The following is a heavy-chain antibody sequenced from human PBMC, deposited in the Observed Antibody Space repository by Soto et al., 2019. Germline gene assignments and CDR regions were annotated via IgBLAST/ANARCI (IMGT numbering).Heavy chain of an antibody. D-gene: IGHD2-15*01. J-gene: IGHJ6*01. V-gene: IGHV4-30-4*01. CDR2: IYYSGST. CDR3: ARDTLRCSGGSCYSSDYGDYGNYYYGMDV. Sequence: PSETLSLTCTVSGGSISSGDYYWSWIRQPPWKGLEWIGYIYYSGSTYYNPSLKSRVTISVDTSKNQFSLKLSSVTAADTAVYYCARDTLRCSGGSCYSSDYGDYGNYYYGMDVWGQGTTVTVS. CDR1: GGSISSGDYY.